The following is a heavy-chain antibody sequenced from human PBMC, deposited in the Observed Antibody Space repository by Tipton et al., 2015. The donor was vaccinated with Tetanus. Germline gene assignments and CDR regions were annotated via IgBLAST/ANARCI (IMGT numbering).Heavy chain of an antibody. Sequence: LRLSCGVSGGSFSSFYWSWIRQPPGKGLEWIGEINHRGGTSYNPSLKSRVTISVDTTKNHFSLNMTSVTAADTAVYFCARKLADYNGGGMDVWGPGTTVTVSS. CDR2: INHRGGT. CDR1: GGSFSSFY. J-gene: IGHJ6*02. V-gene: IGHV4-34*01. D-gene: IGHD5-12*01. CDR3: ARKLADYNGGGMDV.